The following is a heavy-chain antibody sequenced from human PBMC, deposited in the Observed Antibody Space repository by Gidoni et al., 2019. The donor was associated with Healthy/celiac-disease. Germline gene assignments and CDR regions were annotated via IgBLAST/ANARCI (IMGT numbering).Heavy chain of an antibody. CDR3: ARDHRLAVAFDY. J-gene: IGHJ4*02. V-gene: IGHV3-21*01. CDR2: ISSSSSYI. D-gene: IGHD6-19*01. CDR1: AFTFSSYS. Sequence: EVQLVESGGGLVKPGGSLRLSCAASAFTFSSYSMNWARQAPGKGLEWVSSISSSSSYIYYADSVKGRFTISRDNAKNSLYLQMNSLRAEDTAVYYCARDHRLAVAFDYWGQGTLVTVSS.